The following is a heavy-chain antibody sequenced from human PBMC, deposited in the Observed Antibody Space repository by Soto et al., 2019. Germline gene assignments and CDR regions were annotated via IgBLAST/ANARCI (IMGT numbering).Heavy chain of an antibody. V-gene: IGHV3-33*01. D-gene: IGHD2-15*01. CDR1: GFTFSSYG. Sequence: QVQLVESGRGVVQPGRSLRLSCAASGFTFSSYGMHWVRQAPGKGLEWVAVIWYDGSNKYYADSVKGRFTISRDNSKNTLYLQRKGLRAEETAVYYCARDSSAGCSGGSCYSYFDYWGQGTLVTVSS. CDR2: IWYDGSNK. CDR3: ARDSSAGCSGGSCYSYFDY. J-gene: IGHJ4*02.